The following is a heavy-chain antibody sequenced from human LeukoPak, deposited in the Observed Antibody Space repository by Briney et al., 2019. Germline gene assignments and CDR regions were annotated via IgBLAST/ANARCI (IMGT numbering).Heavy chain of an antibody. V-gene: IGHV2-70*11. D-gene: IGHD3-3*02. CDR2: IDWDDDK. CDR3: ARTISDKYYFDS. CDR1: GFSLSTSGMC. Sequence: SGPTLVNPTQTLTLTCTFSGFSLSTSGMCVSWIRQPPGKALEWLARIDWDDDKYYNTSLKTRLTISKDTSKNQVVLTMTNMDPVDTATYCCARTISDKYYFDSWGQGTLLTVSS. J-gene: IGHJ4*02.